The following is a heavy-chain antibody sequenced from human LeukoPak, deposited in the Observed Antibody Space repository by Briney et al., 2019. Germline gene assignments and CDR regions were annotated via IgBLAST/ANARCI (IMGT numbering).Heavy chain of an antibody. CDR1: GFTFSSYS. V-gene: IGHV3-21*01. Sequence: TGGSLRLSCAASGFTFSSYSMNWVRQAPGKGLEWVSSISSSSYIYYADSEKGRFTISRDNAKNSQYLQMNSLRAEDTAVYYCARDNLRYGSGSMADYWGQGTLVTVSS. D-gene: IGHD3-10*01. CDR2: ISSSSYI. J-gene: IGHJ4*02. CDR3: ARDNLRYGSGSMADY.